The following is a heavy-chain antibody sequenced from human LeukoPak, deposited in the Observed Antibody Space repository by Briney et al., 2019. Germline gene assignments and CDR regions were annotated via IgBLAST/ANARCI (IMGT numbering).Heavy chain of an antibody. CDR3: AREYYGVIFSHYLDV. J-gene: IGHJ6*04. CDR2: ISISSSNI. Sequence: GGSLRLSCAASGFRVSGYDLNWIRQAPGKGLEWIAYISISSSNIHHADSVRGRFTISRDNANNSLYLQLSSLRVEDTAVYYCAREYYGVIFSHYLDVWGKGTTVTVSS. V-gene: IGHV3-11*06. D-gene: IGHD3-9*01. CDR1: GFRVSGYD.